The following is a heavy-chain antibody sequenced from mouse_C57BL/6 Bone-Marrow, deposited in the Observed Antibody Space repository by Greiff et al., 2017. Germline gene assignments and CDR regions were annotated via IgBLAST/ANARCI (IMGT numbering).Heavy chain of an antibody. CDR1: GFTFSSYA. CDR3: ALRENY. CDR2: ISDGGSYT. V-gene: IGHV5-4*03. D-gene: IGHD2-12*01. Sequence: EVKLMESGGGLVKPGGSLKLSCAASGFTFSSYAMPWVRQTPEKRLEWVATISDGGSYTYYPDNVKGRFTISRDNAKNNLYLQMSHLKSEDTAMYYCALRENYWGQGTTLTVSS. J-gene: IGHJ2*01.